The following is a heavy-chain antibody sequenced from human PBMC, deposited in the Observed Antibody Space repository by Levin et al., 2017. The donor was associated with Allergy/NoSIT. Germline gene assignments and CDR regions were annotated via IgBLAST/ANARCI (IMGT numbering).Heavy chain of an antibody. D-gene: IGHD3-10*01. Sequence: PAASVKVSCKASGYTFTRFDISWVRQAPGQGLEWMGWISAHNGNTKYAQKIQGRVTMTTDTSTTTAYMELRSLQSDDTAVYYCAASISLVRGVPKYYFDYWGQGSLVTVSS. CDR3: AASISLVRGVPKYYFDY. V-gene: IGHV1-18*01. J-gene: IGHJ4*02. CDR2: ISAHNGNT. CDR1: GYTFTRFD.